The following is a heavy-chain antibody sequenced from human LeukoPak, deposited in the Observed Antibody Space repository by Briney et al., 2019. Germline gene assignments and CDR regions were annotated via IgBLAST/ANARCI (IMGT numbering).Heavy chain of an antibody. Sequence: ASVRVSCKASGYTFTGYYMHWVRQAPEQGLEWMGRINPNSGGTNYAQKFQGRVTMTRDTSISTAYMELSRLRSDDTAVYHCARESSMVGAFFDYWAQGTLVTVSS. CDR3: ARESSMVGAFFDY. CDR2: INPNSGGT. D-gene: IGHD1-26*01. CDR1: GYTFTGYY. J-gene: IGHJ4*02. V-gene: IGHV1-2*06.